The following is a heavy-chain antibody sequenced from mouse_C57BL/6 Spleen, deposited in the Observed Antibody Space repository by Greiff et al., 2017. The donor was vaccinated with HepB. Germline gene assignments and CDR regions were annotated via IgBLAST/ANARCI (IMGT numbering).Heavy chain of an antibody. Sequence: QVQLQQPGAELVKPGASVKLSCKASGYTFTSYWMHWVKQRPGQGLEWIGMIHPNSGSTNYNEKFKSKATLTVDKSSSTAYMQLSSLTSEDSAVYYCARCDYDGHYYPMDYWGQGTSVTVSS. CDR3: ARCDYDGHYYPMDY. V-gene: IGHV1-64*01. CDR2: IHPNSGST. J-gene: IGHJ4*01. CDR1: GYTFTSYW. D-gene: IGHD2-4*01.